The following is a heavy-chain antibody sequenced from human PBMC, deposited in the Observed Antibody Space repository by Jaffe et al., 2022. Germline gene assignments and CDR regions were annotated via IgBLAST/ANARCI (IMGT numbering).Heavy chain of an antibody. CDR3: ARDRFYMDV. Sequence: EEQLLESGGGLLQPGGSLRLSCAASGFTFTNYAMSWVRQAPGKGLEWVSSVIVGGGSTYYADSVKGRFTISRDNSKNTLYLQMNSLRAEDTAVYYCARDRFYMDVWGKGTTVTVSS. CDR1: GFTFTNYA. J-gene: IGHJ6*03. V-gene: IGHV3-23*01. CDR2: VIVGGGST.